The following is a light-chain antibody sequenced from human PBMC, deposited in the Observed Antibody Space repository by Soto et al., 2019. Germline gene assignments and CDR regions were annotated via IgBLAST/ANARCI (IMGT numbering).Light chain of an antibody. CDR1: SSDVSNYIY. V-gene: IGLV2-14*01. CDR2: DVS. J-gene: IGLJ1*01. CDR3: SSYTSSSTLYV. Sequence: QSVLTQPASVSGSPGQSITISCTGTSSDVSNYIYVSWYQQHPGKAPKLIIYDVSSRPSGVSNRFSGSKSGNTASLTISGLQAEDEADYYCSSYTSSSTLYVFGTGTKVTVL.